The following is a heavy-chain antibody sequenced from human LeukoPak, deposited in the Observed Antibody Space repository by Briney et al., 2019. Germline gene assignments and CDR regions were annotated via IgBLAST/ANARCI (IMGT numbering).Heavy chain of an antibody. CDR3: ARCPPSSRFYPYYFDY. Sequence: SETLSLTCTVSGGSISSGGYYWTWTRQHPGQGLEWIGYFYSSGSTYYSPSLKSRVNISVDTSKNHFSLKLSSVTAADTAVYYCARCPPSSRFYPYYFDYWGQGTLVTVSS. J-gene: IGHJ4*02. V-gene: IGHV4-31*03. CDR1: GGSISSGGYY. D-gene: IGHD3-16*01. CDR2: FYSSGST.